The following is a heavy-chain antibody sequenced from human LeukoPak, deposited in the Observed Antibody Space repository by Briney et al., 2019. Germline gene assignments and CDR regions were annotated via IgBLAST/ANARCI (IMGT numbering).Heavy chain of an antibody. D-gene: IGHD2-2*01. CDR1: GFTFSSYW. V-gene: IGHV3-7*01. CDR2: IKQDGSEK. Sequence: GGSLSLSCAASGFTFSSYWMSWVRQAPGKGLEWVANIKQDGSEKYYVDSVKGRFTISRDNAKNSLYLQMNSLRAEDTAVYYCARGRVPAAMTWFDPWGQGTLVTVSS. J-gene: IGHJ5*02. CDR3: ARGRVPAAMTWFDP.